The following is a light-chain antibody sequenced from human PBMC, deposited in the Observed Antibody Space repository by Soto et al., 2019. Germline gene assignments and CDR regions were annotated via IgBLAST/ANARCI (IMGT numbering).Light chain of an antibody. CDR3: LLYYGGAQLV. CDR1: TGAVTSGNY. V-gene: IGLV7-43*01. Sequence: QAMVTQEPSLTVSPGGTVTLTCASSTGAVTSGNYPSWFQQKPGQTPRTLIYTTNSRHSWTPARFSGSLLGDKAALTLSGVQPEDDADYYCLLYYGGAQLVFGGGTKLTVL. J-gene: IGLJ3*02. CDR2: TTN.